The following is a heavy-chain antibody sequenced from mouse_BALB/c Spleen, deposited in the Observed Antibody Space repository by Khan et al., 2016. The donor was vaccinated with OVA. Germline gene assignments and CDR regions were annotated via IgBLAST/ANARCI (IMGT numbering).Heavy chain of an antibody. Sequence: QVRLQQSGAELAKPGASVKMSCKASGYTFTTYWMHWVKQRPGQGLEWIGYINPTSGYTDYNEKFKDKATLSADKSSSTAYMQLSSLTSEDSAVYYCTRDRIDYWGLGTTLTVSS. V-gene: IGHV1-7*01. CDR1: GYTFTTYW. CDR2: INPTSGYT. J-gene: IGHJ2*01. CDR3: TRDRIDY.